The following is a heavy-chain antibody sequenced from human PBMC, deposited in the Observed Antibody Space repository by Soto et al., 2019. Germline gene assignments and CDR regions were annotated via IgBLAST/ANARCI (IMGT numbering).Heavy chain of an antibody. Sequence: QVHLVQSGAEVKKPGASVKVSCKASGYSFTTYGISWLRQAPGQGLQWMGWISGYNGDTNYAQNFQDRVTITTDTSASPAYMELRSLRSDDTAVYYCAREGVRPYYYYGMDVWGQGTTVTVSS. CDR2: ISGYNGDT. V-gene: IGHV1-18*01. CDR1: GYSFTTYG. CDR3: AREGVRPYYYYGMDV. D-gene: IGHD2-21*01. J-gene: IGHJ6*02.